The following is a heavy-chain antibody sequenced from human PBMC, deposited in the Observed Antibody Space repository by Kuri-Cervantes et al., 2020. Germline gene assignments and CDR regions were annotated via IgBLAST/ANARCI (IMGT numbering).Heavy chain of an antibody. CDR3: AKAGPPAVQWLVYFDY. CDR2: ISASGGST. CDR1: GFTFNTYA. J-gene: IGHJ4*02. Sequence: GGSLRLSCVASGFTFNTYAMTWVRQAPGKGLEWVSGISASGGSTSYAASVKGRFTISRDNSKNTLHLQMNSLRAEDTAVYYCAKAGPPAVQWLVYFDYWGQGTLVTVSS. V-gene: IGHV3-23*01. D-gene: IGHD6-19*01.